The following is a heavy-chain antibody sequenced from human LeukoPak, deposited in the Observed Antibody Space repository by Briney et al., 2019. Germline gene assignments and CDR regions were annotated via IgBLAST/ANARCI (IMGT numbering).Heavy chain of an antibody. CDR3: ARDSYYYDSSGYYYVY. Sequence: GGSLRLSCAASGFTFSSYWMSWVRQAPGKGLEWVANIKQDGSEKYYVDSVKGRFTISRDNAKNSLYLQMNSLRAVDTAVYYCARDSYYYDSSGYYYVYWGQGTLVTVSS. J-gene: IGHJ4*02. V-gene: IGHV3-7*01. CDR1: GFTFSSYW. CDR2: IKQDGSEK. D-gene: IGHD3-22*01.